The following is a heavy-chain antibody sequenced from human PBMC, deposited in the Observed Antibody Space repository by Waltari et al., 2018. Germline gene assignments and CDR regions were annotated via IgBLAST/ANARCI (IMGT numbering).Heavy chain of an antibody. D-gene: IGHD3-22*01. J-gene: IGHJ3*02. CDR1: GGSISSYY. CDR2: IYTSGST. Sequence: QVQLQESGPGLVKPSETLSLTCTVYGGSISSYYWSWIRQPAGKGLEWIGRIYTSGSTNYTPSLKSRVTMSVDTSKNQFSLKLSSVTAADTAVYYCARGFSGSLRPIDAFDIWGQGTMVTVSS. V-gene: IGHV4-4*07. CDR3: ARGFSGSLRPIDAFDI.